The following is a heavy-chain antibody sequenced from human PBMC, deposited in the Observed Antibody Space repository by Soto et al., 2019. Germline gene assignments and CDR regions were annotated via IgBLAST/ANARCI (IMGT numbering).Heavy chain of an antibody. Sequence: GGSLSLSCAASGFTVSSNYMSWVRQAPGKGLEWVSVIYSGGSTYYADSVKGRFTISRDNSKNTLYLQMNSLRAEDTAVYYCARDHRFLEWFRFDPWGQGTLVTVSS. CDR2: IYSGGST. CDR3: ARDHRFLEWFRFDP. J-gene: IGHJ5*02. CDR1: GFTVSSNY. D-gene: IGHD3-3*01. V-gene: IGHV3-66*01.